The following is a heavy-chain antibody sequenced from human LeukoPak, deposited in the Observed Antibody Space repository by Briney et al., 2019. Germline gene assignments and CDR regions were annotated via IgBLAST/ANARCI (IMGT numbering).Heavy chain of an antibody. CDR2: IKQDGSEK. J-gene: IGHJ4*02. Sequence: GGSLRLSCAASGFTFSSYWMSWVRQAPGKGLEWVANIKQDGSEKYYVDSVKGRFTISRDNAKNSLYLQMNSLRAEDTAVYYCARVPRYSSSWYRGTYWGQGTLVTVSS. D-gene: IGHD6-13*01. CDR3: ARVPRYSSSWYRGTY. V-gene: IGHV3-7*01. CDR1: GFTFSSYW.